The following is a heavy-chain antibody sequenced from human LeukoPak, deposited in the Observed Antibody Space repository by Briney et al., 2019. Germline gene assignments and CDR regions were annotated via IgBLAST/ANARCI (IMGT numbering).Heavy chain of an antibody. CDR3: ARDGFEVEQQLFMGMDV. J-gene: IGHJ6*03. CDR2: INPNSGGT. CDR1: GYTFTGYY. V-gene: IGHV1-2*02. Sequence: GASVKVSCKASGYTFTGYYMHWVRQAPGQGLEWMGWINPNSGGTNYAQKFQGRVTMTRDTSISTAYMELSRLRSDDTAVYYCARDGFEVEQQLFMGMDVWGKGTTVTVSS. D-gene: IGHD6-13*01.